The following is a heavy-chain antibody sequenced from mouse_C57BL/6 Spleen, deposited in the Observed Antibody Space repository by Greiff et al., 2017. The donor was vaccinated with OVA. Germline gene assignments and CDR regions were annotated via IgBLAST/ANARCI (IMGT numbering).Heavy chain of an antibody. V-gene: IGHV1-26*01. Sequence: EVQLQQSGPELVKPGASVKISCKASGYTFTDYYMNWVKQSHGKSLEWIGDINPNNGGTSYNQKFKGKATLTVDKSSSTAYMELRSLTSEDSAVYYCATRDDGGPWFAYWGQGTLVTVSA. CDR1: GYTFTDYY. CDR3: ATRDDGGPWFAY. CDR2: INPNNGGT. J-gene: IGHJ3*01. D-gene: IGHD2-14*01.